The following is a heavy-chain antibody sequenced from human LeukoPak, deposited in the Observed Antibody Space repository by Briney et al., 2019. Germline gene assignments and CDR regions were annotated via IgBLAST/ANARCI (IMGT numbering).Heavy chain of an antibody. Sequence: AASVKVSRKASVGTFSSYAISWVRQAPGQGLEWMGLINPGTGDTRNAQKFQGRVTMTRDPSTSTFYMEVSGLRSEDTAIYYCARRHAGQWLGYFDFWGQGTLVTVSS. D-gene: IGHD6-19*01. J-gene: IGHJ4*02. V-gene: IGHV1-46*01. CDR1: VGTFSSYA. CDR3: ARRHAGQWLGYFDF. CDR2: INPGTGDT.